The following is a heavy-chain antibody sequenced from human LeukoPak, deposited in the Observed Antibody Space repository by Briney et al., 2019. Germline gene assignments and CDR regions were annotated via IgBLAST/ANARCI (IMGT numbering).Heavy chain of an antibody. Sequence: GGSLRLSCAASGFTFSSYAMSRVRQAPGKGLEWVSVISGSGGSTYYADSVKGRFTISRDNSKNTLYLQMNSLRAEDTAVYYCAKAAGNVLAYYFDYWGQGTLVTVSS. D-gene: IGHD1-1*01. V-gene: IGHV3-23*01. CDR3: AKAAGNVLAYYFDY. CDR2: ISGSGGST. J-gene: IGHJ4*02. CDR1: GFTFSSYA.